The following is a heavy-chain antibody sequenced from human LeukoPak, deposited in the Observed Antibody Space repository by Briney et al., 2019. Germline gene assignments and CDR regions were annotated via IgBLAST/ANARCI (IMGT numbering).Heavy chain of an antibody. Sequence: GGSLRLSCAASGFTFDDYAMHWVRQAPGKGLEWVSGISWNSGSIGYADSVKGRFTISRDNAKNSLYLQMNSLRAEDTAVYYCARVHYFYGGNSEVYFDYWGQGTLVTVSA. J-gene: IGHJ4*02. CDR1: GFTFDDYA. CDR2: ISWNSGSI. D-gene: IGHD4-23*01. V-gene: IGHV3-9*01. CDR3: ARVHYFYGGNSEVYFDY.